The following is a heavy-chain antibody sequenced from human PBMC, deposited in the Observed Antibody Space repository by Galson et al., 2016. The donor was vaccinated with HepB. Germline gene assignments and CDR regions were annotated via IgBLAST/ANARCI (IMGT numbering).Heavy chain of an antibody. D-gene: IGHD3-10*01. CDR3: ARGGSDYSYWYFVL. CDR2: INWDDEK. J-gene: IGHJ2*01. Sequence: PALVKPTQTLTLTCTFSGFSLRTSGMCVSWIRQPPGKALEWLAFINWDDEKYYSTSLRTRLTISKDTSKNQVVLTMTNMDPVDTATYYCARGGSDYSYWYFVLWGRGTLVTVSS. CDR1: GFSLRTSGMC. V-gene: IGHV2-70*01.